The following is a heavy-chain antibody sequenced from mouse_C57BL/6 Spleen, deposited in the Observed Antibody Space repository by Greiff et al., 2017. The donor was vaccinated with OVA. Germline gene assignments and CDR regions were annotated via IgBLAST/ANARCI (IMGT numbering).Heavy chain of an antibody. Sequence: QVQLQQSGAELVRPGASVKLSCKASGYTFTDYYINWVKQRPGQGLEWIARIYPGSGNTYYNEKFKGKATLTAEKSSSTAYMQLSSLTSEDSAVYFCARGILPGDYAMDYWGQGTSVTVSS. CDR3: ARGILPGDYAMDY. CDR2: IYPGSGNT. J-gene: IGHJ4*01. D-gene: IGHD2-1*01. V-gene: IGHV1-76*01. CDR1: GYTFTDYY.